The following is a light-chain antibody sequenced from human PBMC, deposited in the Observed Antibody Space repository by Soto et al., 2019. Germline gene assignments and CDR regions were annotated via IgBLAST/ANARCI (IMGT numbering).Light chain of an antibody. CDR3: QQYYNYSPT. CDR1: QSISSW. CDR2: DAS. J-gene: IGKJ1*01. Sequence: DIQMTQSPSTLSASVGDRVTITCRASQSISSWLAWYQQKPGKAPKLLIYDASSLESGVPSRFSGSGSGTEFSLTISSLQPDDFATYYCQQYYNYSPTFGQGTKVEIK. V-gene: IGKV1-5*01.